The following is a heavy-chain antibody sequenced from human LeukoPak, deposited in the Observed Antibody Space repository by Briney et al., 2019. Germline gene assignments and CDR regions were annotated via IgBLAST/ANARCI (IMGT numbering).Heavy chain of an antibody. CDR3: ARHGRIAVAAGRFDP. CDR2: INHSGST. D-gene: IGHD6-19*01. V-gene: IGHV4-34*01. Sequence: SETLSLTCAVYGGSFSGYYWSWIRQPPGKGLEWIGEINHSGSTNYNPSLKSRVTISVDTSKNQFSLKLSSVTAADTAVYYCARHGRIAVAAGRFDPWGQGTLVTVSS. CDR1: GGSFSGYY. J-gene: IGHJ5*02.